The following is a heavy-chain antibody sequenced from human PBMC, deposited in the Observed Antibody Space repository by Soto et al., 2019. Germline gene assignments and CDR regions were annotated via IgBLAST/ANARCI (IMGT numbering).Heavy chain of an antibody. CDR2: IDPSDSYT. CDR1: GNSFTSYC. J-gene: IGHJ4*02. D-gene: IGHD2-15*01. V-gene: IGHV5-10-1*01. Sequence: PGESLTICCKVSGNSFTSYCIRWVLQMPGKGLEWMGRIDPSDSYTNYSPSFQGHVTISADKSISTAYLQWSSLKAPDTAMYYCAGHPVSLGYCSGGSCYSANYWGQGTLVTVSS. CDR3: AGHPVSLGYCSGGSCYSANY.